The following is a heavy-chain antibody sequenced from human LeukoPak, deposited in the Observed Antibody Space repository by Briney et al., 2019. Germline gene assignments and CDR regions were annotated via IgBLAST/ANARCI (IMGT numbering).Heavy chain of an antibody. V-gene: IGHV4-59*01. J-gene: IGHJ4*02. D-gene: IGHD1-1*01. CDR2: ISDSGSA. Sequence: SETLSLTCTVSGGSISNYYWTWIRQPPGKGLEWVGHISDSGSANYNPSLKSRVTISGDTSKNQVSLNLGSVTAADTAVYYCARKRTGDQGYYFDYWGQGTLVTVSS. CDR1: GGSISNYY. CDR3: ARKRTGDQGYYFDY.